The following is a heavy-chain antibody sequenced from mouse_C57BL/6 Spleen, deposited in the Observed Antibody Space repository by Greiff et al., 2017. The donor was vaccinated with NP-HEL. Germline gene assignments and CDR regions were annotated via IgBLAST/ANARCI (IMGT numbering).Heavy chain of an antibody. CDR1: GYSITSGYY. CDR2: ISYDGSN. J-gene: IGHJ1*03. CDR3: ARGGGNYWYFDV. Sequence: DVQLQESGPGLVKPSQSLSLTCSVTGYSITSGYYWNWIRQFPGNKLEWMGYISYDGSNNYNPSLKNRISITRDTSTTQFFLKLNSVTPEDTATYSCARGGGNYWYFDVWGTGTTVTVSS. D-gene: IGHD1-1*02. V-gene: IGHV3-6*01.